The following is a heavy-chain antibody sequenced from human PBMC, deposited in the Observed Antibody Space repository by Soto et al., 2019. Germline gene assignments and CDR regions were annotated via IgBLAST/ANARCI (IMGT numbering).Heavy chain of an antibody. CDR1: GYTFTSYD. V-gene: IGHV1-8*01. Sequence: QVQLVQSGAEVKKPGASVKVSCKASGYTFTSYDINWVRQATGQGLEWMGWMNSNSGNTGYAQKFQGRVTMTRNTSISTAYMELSSLRSEDTGVYYCSSSNWKYAGYYCYYMDVWGKGTTVTVSS. D-gene: IGHD1-7*01. CDR2: MNSNSGNT. CDR3: SSSNWKYAGYYCYYMDV. J-gene: IGHJ6*03.